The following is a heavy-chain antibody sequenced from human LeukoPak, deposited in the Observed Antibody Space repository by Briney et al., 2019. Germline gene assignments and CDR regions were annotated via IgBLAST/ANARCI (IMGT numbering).Heavy chain of an antibody. Sequence: GGSLRLSCAASGFTFNRYAIHWVRQAPGKGLEWVTVIASDGNDQHYADSVKGRFTISRDNSKNTLYLQMNSLRAEDTAVYYCAKDLHSSSSSFDYWGQGTLVTVSS. CDR3: AKDLHSSSSSFDY. V-gene: IGHV3-30-3*01. J-gene: IGHJ4*02. CDR1: GFTFNRYA. D-gene: IGHD6-6*01. CDR2: IASDGNDQ.